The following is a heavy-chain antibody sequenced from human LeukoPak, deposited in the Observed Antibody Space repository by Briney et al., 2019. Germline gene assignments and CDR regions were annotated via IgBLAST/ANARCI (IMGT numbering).Heavy chain of an antibody. CDR3: ARHHGTTVTTFSLDWFDP. CDR1: GGSFSGYY. D-gene: IGHD4-11*01. J-gene: IGHJ5*02. CDR2: INHSGST. Sequence: SETLSLTCAVYGGSFSGYYWSWIRQPPGKGLEWIGEINHSGSTNYNPSLKSRVTISVDTSKNQFSLKLSSVTAADTAVYYCARHHGTTVTTFSLDWFDPWGQGTLVTVSS. V-gene: IGHV4-34*01.